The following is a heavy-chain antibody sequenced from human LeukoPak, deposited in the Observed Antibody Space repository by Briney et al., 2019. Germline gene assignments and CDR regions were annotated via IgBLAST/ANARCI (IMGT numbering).Heavy chain of an antibody. D-gene: IGHD1-26*01. Sequence: GGSLRLSCAASGASGFTFSSYSMNWVRQAPGKGLEWVSAISAGGGSTYYADSVKGRFTISRDNAKNSLYLQMNSLRAEDTAVYYCAARWEVFYYYYMDVWGKGTTVTVSS. CDR2: ISAGGGST. CDR1: GFTFSSYS. J-gene: IGHJ6*03. CDR3: AARWEVFYYYYMDV. V-gene: IGHV3-21*01.